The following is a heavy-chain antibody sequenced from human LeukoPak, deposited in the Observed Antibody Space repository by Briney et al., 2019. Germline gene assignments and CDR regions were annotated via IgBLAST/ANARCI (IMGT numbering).Heavy chain of an antibody. CDR2: INHSEST. CDR3: ARRDDSSGYHKIFDY. D-gene: IGHD3-22*01. J-gene: IGHJ4*02. CDR1: GGSFSGYY. V-gene: IGHV4-34*01. Sequence: SETLSLTCAVYGGSFSGYYWSWIRQAPGKGLEWIGEINHSESTNYNPSLKSRVTISVDTSKNQFSLKLSSLTAADTAVYFCARRDDSSGYHKIFDYWGPGTLVTVSS.